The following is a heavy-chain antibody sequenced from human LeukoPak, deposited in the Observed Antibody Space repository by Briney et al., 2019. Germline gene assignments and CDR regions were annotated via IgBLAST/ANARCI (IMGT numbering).Heavy chain of an antibody. J-gene: IGHJ5*02. CDR1: GFNFSDYY. CDR3: ARGRVAAAAKRVWFDP. V-gene: IGHV3-11*06. Sequence: GGSLRLSCAASGFNFSDYYMSWIRQAPGKGLEWVSSISSSSSYIYYADSVKGRFTISRDNAKNSLYLQMNSLRAEDTAVYYCARGRVAAAAKRVWFDPWGQGTLVTVSS. CDR2: ISSSSSYI. D-gene: IGHD6-13*01.